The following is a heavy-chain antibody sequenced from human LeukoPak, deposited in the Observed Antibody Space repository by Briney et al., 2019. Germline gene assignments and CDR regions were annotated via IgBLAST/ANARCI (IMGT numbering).Heavy chain of an antibody. CDR1: GYTFTSYY. D-gene: IGHD6-13*01. CDR2: ISAYNGNT. J-gene: IGHJ1*01. Sequence: ASVKVSCKASGYTFTSYYMHWVRQAPGQGLEWMGWISAYNGNTNYAQKLQGRVTMTTDTSTSTAYMELRSLRSDDTAVYYCARDASRVAAAGHFIFLHWGQGTLVTVSS. CDR3: ARDASRVAAAGHFIFLH. V-gene: IGHV1-18*04.